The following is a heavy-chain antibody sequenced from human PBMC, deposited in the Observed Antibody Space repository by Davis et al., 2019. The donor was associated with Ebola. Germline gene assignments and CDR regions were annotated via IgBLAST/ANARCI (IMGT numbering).Heavy chain of an antibody. J-gene: IGHJ4*02. V-gene: IGHV1-2*06. CDR3: ASFGQLVESYYFDY. Sequence: ASVKVSCKASGYTFTGYYMHWVRQAPGQGLEWMGRINPNSGGTNYAQKFQGRVTMTRATSISTAYMELSRLRSDDTAVYYCASFGQLVESYYFDYWGQGTLVTVSS. CDR2: INPNSGGT. D-gene: IGHD1-1*01. CDR1: GYTFTGYY.